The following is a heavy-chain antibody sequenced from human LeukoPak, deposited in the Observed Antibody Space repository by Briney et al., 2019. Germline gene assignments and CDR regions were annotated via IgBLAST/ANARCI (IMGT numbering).Heavy chain of an antibody. Sequence: GSLRLSCAASGFTFSSYSMNWVRQAPGKGLEWVAVISYDGSNKYYADSVKGRFTISRDNSKNTLYLQMNSLRAEDTAVYYCARDRGGDYYDSSGYGYWGQGTLVTVSS. V-gene: IGHV3-30*03. J-gene: IGHJ4*02. D-gene: IGHD3-22*01. CDR3: ARDRGGDYYDSSGYGY. CDR1: GFTFSSYS. CDR2: ISYDGSNK.